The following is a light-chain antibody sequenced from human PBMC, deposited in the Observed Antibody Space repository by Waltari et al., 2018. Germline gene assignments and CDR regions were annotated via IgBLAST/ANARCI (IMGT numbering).Light chain of an antibody. J-gene: IGKJ4*01. V-gene: IGKV4-1*01. CDR1: QSVFYSSTKKNN. CDR2: LAS. Sequence: DIVMTQSPDSLAVYLGERATINCKSSQSVFYSSTKKNNRAWSQQKPGQPPKVLIYLASTRKSGVPDRFSGSGSGTDFTLTICSLQAEDVAVYYCQQYYSFPVTFGGGTKVEI. CDR3: QQYYSFPVT.